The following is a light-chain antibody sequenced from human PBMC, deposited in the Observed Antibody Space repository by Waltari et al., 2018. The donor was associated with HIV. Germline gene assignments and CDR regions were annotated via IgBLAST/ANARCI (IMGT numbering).Light chain of an antibody. CDR1: SSDVGGYHY. V-gene: IGLV2-14*01. CDR2: EVS. CDR3: SSFTSNYTCV. Sequence: QSALTQPASVSGSPGQSITISCTGTSSDVGGYHYVSWYQQHPGKAPKLIIYEVSNRPSGVSNRFSGSRSGSTASLTISGLQAEDEADYFCSSFTSNYTCVFGTGTMVTVL. J-gene: IGLJ1*01.